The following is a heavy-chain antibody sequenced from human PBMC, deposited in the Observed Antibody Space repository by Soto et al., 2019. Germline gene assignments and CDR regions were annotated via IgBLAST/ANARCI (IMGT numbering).Heavy chain of an antibody. J-gene: IGHJ4*02. CDR1: GGTFSSYA. V-gene: IGHV1-69*13. D-gene: IGHD5-12*01. CDR3: ARDGDGYNFGRYFDY. CDR2: IIPIFGTA. Sequence: SVKVACKASGGTFSSYAISWVRQAPGQGLEWMGGIIPIFGTANYAQKFQGRVTITADESTSTAYMELSSLRSEDTAVYYCARDGDGYNFGRYFDYWGQGTLVTVSS.